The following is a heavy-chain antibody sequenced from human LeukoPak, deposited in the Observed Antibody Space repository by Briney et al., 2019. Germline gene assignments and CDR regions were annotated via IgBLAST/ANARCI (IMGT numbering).Heavy chain of an antibody. Sequence: GGSLRLSCAASGFTFSSYAMSWVRQAPGKGLEWVAAISGSGGSTYYADSVKGRFTISRDNSKNTLYLQMTSLRAEDTAVYYCATQEAPPGSAYWGQGTLVTVSS. J-gene: IGHJ4*02. V-gene: IGHV3-23*01. CDR3: ATQEAPPGSAY. D-gene: IGHD3-10*01. CDR1: GFTFSSYA. CDR2: ISGSGGST.